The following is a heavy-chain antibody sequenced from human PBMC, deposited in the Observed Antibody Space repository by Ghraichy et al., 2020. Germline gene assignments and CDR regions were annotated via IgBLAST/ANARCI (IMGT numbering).Heavy chain of an antibody. D-gene: IGHD3-22*01. Sequence: GGSLRLSCAASGFTFSSYSMNWVRQAPGKGLEWVSYISSSSSTIYYADSVKGRFTISRDNAKNSLYLQMNSLRDEDTAVYYCARNYYDSSGYYYVNGMDVWGQGTTVTVSS. CDR2: ISSSSSTI. V-gene: IGHV3-48*02. J-gene: IGHJ6*02. CDR1: GFTFSSYS. CDR3: ARNYYDSSGYYYVNGMDV.